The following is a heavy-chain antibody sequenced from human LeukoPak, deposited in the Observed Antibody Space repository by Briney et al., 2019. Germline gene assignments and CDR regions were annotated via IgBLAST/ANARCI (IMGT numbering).Heavy chain of an antibody. J-gene: IGHJ6*02. V-gene: IGHV1-18*01. CDR3: ARETIFGVVILRYYYYGMDV. Sequence: ASVKVSCKASGYTFTSYGISWVRQAPGQGLEGMGWISAYNGNTNYAQKLQGRVTMTTDTSTSTAYMELRSLRSDDTAVYYCARETIFGVVILRYYYYGMDVWGQGTTVTVSS. D-gene: IGHD3-3*01. CDR2: ISAYNGNT. CDR1: GYTFTSYG.